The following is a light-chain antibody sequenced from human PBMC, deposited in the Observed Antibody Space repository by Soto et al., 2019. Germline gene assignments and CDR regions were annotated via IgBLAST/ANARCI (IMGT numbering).Light chain of an antibody. V-gene: IGLV2-14*01. CDR2: DVS. Sequence: QSVLTQPASVSGSPGQSITISCTGTSSDGGGYNYVSWCQQHPGKAPKLMIYDVSNRPSGVSNRFSGSKSGNTASLTISGLQAEDEADYYCSSYTSSSTLVVFGTGTKLTVL. CDR3: SSYTSSSTLVV. J-gene: IGLJ1*01. CDR1: SSDGGGYNY.